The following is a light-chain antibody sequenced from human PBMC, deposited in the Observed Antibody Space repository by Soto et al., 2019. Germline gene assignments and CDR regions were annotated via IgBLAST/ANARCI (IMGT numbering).Light chain of an antibody. CDR3: SSYTSSYTYV. Sequence: QSALTQPASVSGSPGQSITFSCTGTSSDVGGYEYVSWYQQHPGRAPKLMIYEVTNRPSGVSNRFSGSKSGNTASLTISWLQAEDEADYYCSSYTSSYTYVFGTGTKVTVL. V-gene: IGLV2-14*01. J-gene: IGLJ1*01. CDR2: EVT. CDR1: SSDVGGYEY.